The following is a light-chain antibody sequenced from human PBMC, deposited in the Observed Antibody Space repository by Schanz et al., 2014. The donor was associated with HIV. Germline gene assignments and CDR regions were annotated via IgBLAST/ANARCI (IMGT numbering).Light chain of an antibody. Sequence: QSVLTQPPSVSAAPGQKVTISCSGSSSNIGAGYDVHWYQQLPGTAPKLLIYGNNNRPSGVPDRFSGSKSGTSASLVITDLQADDEADYCCQSFDRLMRGLVFGGGTKLTVL. CDR2: GNN. V-gene: IGLV1-40*01. CDR3: QSFDRLMRGLV. CDR1: SSNIGAGYD. J-gene: IGLJ2*01.